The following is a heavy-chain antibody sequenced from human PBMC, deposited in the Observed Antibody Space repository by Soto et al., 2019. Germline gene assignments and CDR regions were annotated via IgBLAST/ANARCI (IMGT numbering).Heavy chain of an antibody. CDR1: GFTFSSYA. CDR3: ARGAGAGNDY. Sequence: TGGSLRLSCAASGFTFSSYAMHWVRQAPGKGLEWVAVISYDGSNKYYADSVKGRFTISRDNSKNTLYLQMNSLRAEDTAVYYCARGAGAGNDYWGQGTLVTVSS. CDR2: ISYDGSNK. J-gene: IGHJ4*02. D-gene: IGHD1-26*01. V-gene: IGHV3-30-3*01.